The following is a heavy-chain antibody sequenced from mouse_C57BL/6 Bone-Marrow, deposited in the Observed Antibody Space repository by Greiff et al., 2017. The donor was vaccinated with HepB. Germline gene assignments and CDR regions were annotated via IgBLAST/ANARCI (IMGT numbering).Heavy chain of an antibody. D-gene: IGHD1-1*01. CDR3: ARITTVVAHFDY. V-gene: IGHV3-6*01. J-gene: IGHJ2*01. CDR2: ISYDGSN. Sequence: DVQLQESGPGLVKPSQSLSLTCSVTGYSITSGYYWNWIRQFPGNKLEWMGYISYDGSNNYNPSLKNRISITRDTSKIQFFLKLNSVTTEDTATYYCARITTVVAHFDYWGQGTTLTVSS. CDR1: GYSITSGYY.